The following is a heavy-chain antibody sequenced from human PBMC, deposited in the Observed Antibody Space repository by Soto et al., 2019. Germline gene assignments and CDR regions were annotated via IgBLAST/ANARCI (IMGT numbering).Heavy chain of an antibody. Sequence: EVQLLESGGGLVQPGGSLRLSCVGSGFTFSSYDMTWVRQAPGKGLEWVSSFSFYGRRDNTYYADSVKGRFTISRDNSRNTVTLQMNSLGVEDTAVYYCARKILGSTTRPEYWYFDLWGRGTLVTVSS. CDR2: FSFYGRRDNT. D-gene: IGHD7-27*01. V-gene: IGHV3-23*01. J-gene: IGHJ2*01. CDR1: GFTFSSYD. CDR3: ARKILGSTTRPEYWYFDL.